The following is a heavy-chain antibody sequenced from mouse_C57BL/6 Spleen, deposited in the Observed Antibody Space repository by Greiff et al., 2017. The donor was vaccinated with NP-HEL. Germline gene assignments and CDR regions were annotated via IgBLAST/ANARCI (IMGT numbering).Heavy chain of an antibody. J-gene: IGHJ2*01. CDR2: IYPGDGDT. Sequence: VKLQESGAELVKPGASVKISCKASGYAFSSYWMNWVKQRPGKGLEWIGQIYPGDGDTNYNGKFKGKATLTADKSSSTAYMQLSSLTSEDSAVYFCARPIFGGFDYWGQGTTLTVSS. CDR3: ARPIFGGFDY. V-gene: IGHV1-80*01. CDR1: GYAFSSYW. D-gene: IGHD6-5*01.